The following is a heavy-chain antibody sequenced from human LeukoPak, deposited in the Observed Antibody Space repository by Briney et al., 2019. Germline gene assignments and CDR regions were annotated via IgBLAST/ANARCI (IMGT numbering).Heavy chain of an antibody. J-gene: IGHJ4*02. Sequence: GASVKVSCKASGYTFTGYYMHWVRQAPGQGLEWMGWISAYNGNTNYAQKLQGRVTMTTDTSTSTAYMELRSLRSDDTAVYYCARVSGFGSAFDYWGQGTLVTVSS. CDR2: ISAYNGNT. V-gene: IGHV1-18*04. CDR1: GYTFTGYY. D-gene: IGHD1-26*01. CDR3: ARVSGFGSAFDY.